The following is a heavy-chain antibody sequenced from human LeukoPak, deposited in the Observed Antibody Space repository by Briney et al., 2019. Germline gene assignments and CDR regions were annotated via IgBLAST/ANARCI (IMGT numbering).Heavy chain of an antibody. J-gene: IGHJ4*02. CDR2: MNPNSGGT. V-gene: IGHV1-2*02. CDR1: GYTFTSYD. Sequence: ASVKVSCKASGYTFTSYDINWVRQATGQGLEWMGWMNPNSGGTNYAQKFQGRVTMTRDTSISTAYMELSRLRSDDTAVYYCASYSGSYYSWWGQGTLVTVSS. D-gene: IGHD1-26*01. CDR3: ASYSGSYYSW.